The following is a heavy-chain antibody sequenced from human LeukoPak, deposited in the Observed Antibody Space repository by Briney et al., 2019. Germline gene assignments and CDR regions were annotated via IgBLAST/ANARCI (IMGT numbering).Heavy chain of an antibody. CDR3: AREAIVVPAARLFDF. CDR2: INPSGGST. J-gene: IGHJ4*02. D-gene: IGHD2-2*01. Sequence: GASVKVSCKASGYTFTSYYMHWVRQAPGQGLEWMGIINPSGGSTSYAQNFQGRVTMTTDTSTSTAYMELRSLRSDDTAVYYCAREAIVVPAARLFDFWGQGTLVTVSS. CDR1: GYTFTSYY. V-gene: IGHV1-46*01.